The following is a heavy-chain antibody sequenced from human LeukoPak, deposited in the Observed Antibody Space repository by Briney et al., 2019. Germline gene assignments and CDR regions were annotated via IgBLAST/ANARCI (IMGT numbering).Heavy chain of an antibody. V-gene: IGHV3-30*18. CDR1: GFTFSSYG. D-gene: IGHD6-13*01. Sequence: PGGSLRLSCAASGFTFSSYGMHWVRQAPGKGLEWVAVISYDGSNKYYADSVKGRFTISRDNSENTLYLQMNSLRAEDTAVYYCAKDRVEWQQLAGANWFDPWGQGTLVTVSS. J-gene: IGHJ5*02. CDR2: ISYDGSNK. CDR3: AKDRVEWQQLAGANWFDP.